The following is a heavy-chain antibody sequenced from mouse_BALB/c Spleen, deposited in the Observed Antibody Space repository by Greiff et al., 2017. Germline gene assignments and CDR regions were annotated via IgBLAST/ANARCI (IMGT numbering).Heavy chain of an antibody. V-gene: IGHV5-9-4*01. CDR2: ISSGGSYT. D-gene: IGHD2-3*01. CDR3: ARDRGDDGYYGFYAMDY. Sequence: DVHLVESGGGLVKPGGSLKLSCAASGFTFSSYAMSWVRQSPEKRLEWVAEISSGGSYTYYPDTVTGRFTISRDNAKNTLYLEMSSLRSEDTAMYYCARDRGDDGYYGFYAMDYWGQGTSVTVSS. J-gene: IGHJ4*01. CDR1: GFTFSSYA.